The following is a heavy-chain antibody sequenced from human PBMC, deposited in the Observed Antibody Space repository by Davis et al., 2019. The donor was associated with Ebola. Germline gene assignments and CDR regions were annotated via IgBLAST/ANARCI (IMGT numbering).Heavy chain of an antibody. V-gene: IGHV4-59*12. J-gene: IGHJ4*02. Sequence: SETLSLTCTVSGGSISSYYWSWIRQPPGKGLEWIGYIYHSGSTYYNPSLKSRVTISVDRSKNQFSLKLSSVTAADTAVYYCASAGYTYGFDYWGQGTLVTVSS. CDR2: IYHSGST. CDR1: GGSISSYY. D-gene: IGHD5-18*01. CDR3: ASAGYTYGFDY.